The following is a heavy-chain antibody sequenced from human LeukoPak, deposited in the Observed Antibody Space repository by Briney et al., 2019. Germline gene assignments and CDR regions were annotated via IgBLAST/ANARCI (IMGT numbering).Heavy chain of an antibody. D-gene: IGHD3-22*01. J-gene: IGHJ4*02. Sequence: NTGGSLRLSCAASGFTFSSYSMNWVRRAPGKGLEWVSSISSSSSYIYYADSVKGRFIISRDNAKNSLYLQMNSLRAEDTAVYYCARDPPTYYYDSSGYFDYWGQGTLVTVSS. CDR1: GFTFSSYS. CDR3: ARDPPTYYYDSSGYFDY. V-gene: IGHV3-21*01. CDR2: ISSSSSYI.